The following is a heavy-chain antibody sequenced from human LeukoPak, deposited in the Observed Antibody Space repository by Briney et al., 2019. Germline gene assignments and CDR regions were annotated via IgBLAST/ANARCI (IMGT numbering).Heavy chain of an antibody. D-gene: IGHD5-18*01. J-gene: IGHJ4*02. Sequence: SVKVSCKASGGTFSSYAISWVRQAPGQGLEWMGRIIPIFGTANYAQKFQGRVTITTDESTSTAYMELSSLRSEDTAVYYCATPVKRAYSYGYYVYWGQGTLVTVSS. V-gene: IGHV1-69*05. CDR1: GGTFSSYA. CDR2: IIPIFGTA. CDR3: ATPVKRAYSYGYYVY.